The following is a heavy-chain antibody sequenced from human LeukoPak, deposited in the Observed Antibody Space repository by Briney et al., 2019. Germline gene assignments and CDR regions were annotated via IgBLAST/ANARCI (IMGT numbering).Heavy chain of an antibody. J-gene: IGHJ6*03. D-gene: IGHD6-13*01. Sequence: GGSLRLSCAASGFTFSSYAMHWVRQAPGKGLEWVAVISYDGSNKYYADSVKGRFTISRDNSKNTLYLQMNSLRAEDTAVYYCAKWDSSSWYWSYYYMDVWGKGTTVTVSS. CDR3: AKWDSSSWYWSYYYMDV. CDR1: GFTFSSYA. CDR2: ISYDGSNK. V-gene: IGHV3-30*04.